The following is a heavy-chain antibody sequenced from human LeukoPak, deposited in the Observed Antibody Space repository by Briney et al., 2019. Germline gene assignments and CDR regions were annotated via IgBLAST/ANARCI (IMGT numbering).Heavy chain of an antibody. J-gene: IGHJ4*02. CDR2: IYYSGST. V-gene: IGHV4-59*12. CDR3: ARDSRGAFDY. CDR1: GGSISSYY. D-gene: IGHD3-10*01. Sequence: SETLSLTCTVSGGSISSYYWSWIRQPPGKGLEWIGYIYYSGSTNYNPSLKSRVTISVDTSKNQFSLKLSFVTAADTAVYYCARDSRGAFDYWGQGTLVTVSS.